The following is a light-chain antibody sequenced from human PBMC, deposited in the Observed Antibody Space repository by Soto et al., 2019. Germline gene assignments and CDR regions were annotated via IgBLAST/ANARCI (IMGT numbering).Light chain of an antibody. V-gene: IGKV3-11*01. Sequence: EIVLTPSPATLSFSPLEIATLSFSASQSVSSYLAWYQQKPGQAPRLLIYDASNRATGIPARFSGSGSATDFTLTISGLEPEDFAVYYCQKYNNWLINFGQGTRLEIK. J-gene: IGKJ5*01. CDR3: QKYNNWLIN. CDR2: DAS. CDR1: QSVSSY.